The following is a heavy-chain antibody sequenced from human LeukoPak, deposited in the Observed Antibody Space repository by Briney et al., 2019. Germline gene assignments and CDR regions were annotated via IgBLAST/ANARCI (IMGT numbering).Heavy chain of an antibody. CDR2: IWYDGSNK. Sequence: GGSLRLSCAASGFTFSSYGMHWVRQAPGKGLEWVAVIWYDGSNKYYADSVKGRFTISRDNPKNTLYLQMNSLRAEDTAVYYCARDRVREDSSGFDYWGQGTLVTVSS. V-gene: IGHV3-33*01. J-gene: IGHJ4*02. D-gene: IGHD6-19*01. CDR3: ARDRVREDSSGFDY. CDR1: GFTFSSYG.